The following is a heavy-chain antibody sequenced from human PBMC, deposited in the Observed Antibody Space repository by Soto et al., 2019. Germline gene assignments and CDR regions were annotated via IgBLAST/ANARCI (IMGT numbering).Heavy chain of an antibody. CDR3: ARGWFGPDV. CDR1: GFTLSGRS. Sequence: EVQLVESGGGLVQPGVSLRLSCAASGFTLSGRSMHWVRQAPGKGLVWVSGIDNAGTDSTYADSVKGRFTSSRDNAKNMLSLQMNSLTVEDTGVYYCARGWFGPDVWGKGTTVTVSS. V-gene: IGHV3-74*01. J-gene: IGHJ6*03. D-gene: IGHD3-10*01. CDR2: IDNAGTDS.